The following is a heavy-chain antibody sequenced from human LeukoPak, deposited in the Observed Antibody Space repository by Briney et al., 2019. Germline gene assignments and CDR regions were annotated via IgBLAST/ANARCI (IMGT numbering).Heavy chain of an antibody. CDR1: GGSISSYY. J-gene: IGHJ4*02. D-gene: IGHD4-11*01. V-gene: IGHV4-59*08. Sequence: SETLSLTCTVSGGSISSYYWSWIRQPPGKGLEWIGYIYYSGSANYNPSLKSRVTISVDTSKNQFSLKLSSVTAADTAVYYCAATGYSYNYWGQGTLVTVSS. CDR3: AATGYSYNY. CDR2: IYYSGSA.